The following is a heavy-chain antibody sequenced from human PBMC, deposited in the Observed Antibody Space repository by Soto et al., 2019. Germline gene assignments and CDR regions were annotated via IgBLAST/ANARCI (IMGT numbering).Heavy chain of an antibody. D-gene: IGHD5-12*01. CDR1: GGSISSGGYY. Sequence: SETLSLTCTVSGGSISSGGYYWSWIRQHPGKGLEWIGYIYYSGSTYYNPSLKSRVTISVDTSKNQFSLKLSSVTAADTAVYYCARDSYEAGFDYWGQGTLVTVSS. J-gene: IGHJ4*02. CDR3: ARDSYEAGFDY. V-gene: IGHV4-31*03. CDR2: IYYSGST.